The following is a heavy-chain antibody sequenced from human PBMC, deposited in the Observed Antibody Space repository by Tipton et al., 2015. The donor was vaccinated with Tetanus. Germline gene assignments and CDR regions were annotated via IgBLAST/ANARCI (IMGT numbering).Heavy chain of an antibody. CDR3: TPFLLYCSSTSCSPVDY. CDR2: IKSKTDGGTT. V-gene: IGHV3-15*07. Sequence: SLRLSCAASGFTFSNAWMNWVRQAPGKGLEWVGRIKSKTDGGTTDYAAPVKGRFTISRDDSKNTLYLQMNSLKTEDTAVYYCTPFLLYCSSTSCSPVDYWGQGTLVTVSS. D-gene: IGHD2-2*01. J-gene: IGHJ4*02. CDR1: GFTFSNAW.